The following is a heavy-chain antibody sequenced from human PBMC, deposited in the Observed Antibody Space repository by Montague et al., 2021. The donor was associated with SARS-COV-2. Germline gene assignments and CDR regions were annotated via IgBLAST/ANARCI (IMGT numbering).Heavy chain of an antibody. D-gene: IGHD4-23*01. CDR3: SREDVYGGDSGGMDV. Sequence: SLRLSCAASGFTFSSHGMPWVRQAPGKGLEWVAVIWYDGSNKYYXDSXKGRFTISRDNSKNTLYLQMNSLRAEDTAVYYCSREDVYGGDSGGMDVWGQGTTVTVSS. J-gene: IGHJ6*02. V-gene: IGHV3-33*01. CDR1: GFTFSSHG. CDR2: IWYDGSNK.